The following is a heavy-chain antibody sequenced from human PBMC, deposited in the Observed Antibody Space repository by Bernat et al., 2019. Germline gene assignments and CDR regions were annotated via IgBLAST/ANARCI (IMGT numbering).Heavy chain of an antibody. J-gene: IGHJ4*02. V-gene: IGHV3-30*18. Sequence: QVQLVESGGGVVQPGRSLRLSCAASGFTFSSYGMHWVRQAPGKGLEWVAVISYDGSNKYYADSVKGRFNISRDNSKNTLYLQMNSLRAEDTAVYYCAKERGSGWSAYFDYWGQGTLVTVYS. CDR1: GFTFSSYG. CDR3: AKERGSGWSAYFDY. D-gene: IGHD6-19*01. CDR2: ISYDGSNK.